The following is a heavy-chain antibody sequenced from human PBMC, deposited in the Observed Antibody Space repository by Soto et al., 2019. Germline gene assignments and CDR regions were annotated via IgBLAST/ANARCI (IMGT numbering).Heavy chain of an antibody. V-gene: IGHV4-4*07. CDR3: ARINGGSPDF. D-gene: IGHD2-15*01. J-gene: IGHJ4*02. Sequence: XGTLSLTCTVSGGSMNAHFWSWIRQSSGKGLEWIGHIHISGTTTYNPSLKSRITMSIDPPKNQLSLKLTSVTAADTAVYYCARINGGSPDFWGQGTLVTVSS. CDR2: IHISGTT. CDR1: GGSMNAHF.